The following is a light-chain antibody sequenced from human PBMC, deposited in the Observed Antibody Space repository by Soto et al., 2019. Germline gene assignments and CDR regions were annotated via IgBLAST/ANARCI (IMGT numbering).Light chain of an antibody. CDR3: QTWGTGIVI. CDR1: SGHSNYA. V-gene: IGLV4-69*01. Sequence: QAVVTQSPSASASLGASVKLTCTLSSGHSNYAIAWHQQQPEKGPRNLMKLNRDGTHRKGAGTPNRFSGSSSGAERYLTISSLQSEDEADYYCQTWGTGIVIFGGGTKLTVL. J-gene: IGLJ2*01. CDR2: LNRDGTH.